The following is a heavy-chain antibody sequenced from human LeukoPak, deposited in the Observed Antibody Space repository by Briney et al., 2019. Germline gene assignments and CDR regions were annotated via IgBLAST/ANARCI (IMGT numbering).Heavy chain of an antibody. J-gene: IGHJ4*02. CDR3: AKDMEQYYYDSSGYYDY. V-gene: IGHV3-9*01. D-gene: IGHD3-22*01. CDR1: GFTFSPVW. Sequence: GGSLRLSCAASGFTFSPVWMHWVRQAPGKGLEWVSGISWNSGSIGYADSVKGRFTISRDNAKNSLYLQMNSLRAEDTALYYCAKDMEQYYYDSSGYYDYWGQGTLVTVSS. CDR2: ISWNSGSI.